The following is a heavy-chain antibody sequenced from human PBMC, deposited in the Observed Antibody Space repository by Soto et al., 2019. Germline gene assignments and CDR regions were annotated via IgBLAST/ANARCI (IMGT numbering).Heavy chain of an antibody. CDR3: ARDQAYSHF. J-gene: IGHJ4*02. CDR2: IYSGGST. V-gene: IGHV3-66*01. CDR1: GFTVSSNY. D-gene: IGHD5-18*01. Sequence: EVQLVESGGGLVQPGGTLRLSCAASGFTVSSNYMSWVRQAPGKGLEWVSVIYSGGSTYYADSVKGRFTISRDNSKNTLSLQMNSRRAEDMAVYYCARDQAYSHFWGQGTLVSVSS.